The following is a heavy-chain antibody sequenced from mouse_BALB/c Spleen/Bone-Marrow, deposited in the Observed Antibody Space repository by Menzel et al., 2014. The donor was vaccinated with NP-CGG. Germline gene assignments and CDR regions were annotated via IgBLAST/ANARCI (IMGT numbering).Heavy chain of an antibody. CDR2: IWADGST. CDR3: AKGEPYLAWFAY. V-gene: IGHV2-3*01. D-gene: IGHD5-5*01. J-gene: IGHJ3*01. Sequence: QVQLQQSGPGLVAPSQSLSITCTVSGFSLTSYGVSWVRRPPGKGLEWLGVIWADGSTSYHSTLISRLSISKDNSKSQVFLKLNSLQTDDTAAYYCAKGEPYLAWFAYWGQGTLVTVSA. CDR1: GFSLTSYG.